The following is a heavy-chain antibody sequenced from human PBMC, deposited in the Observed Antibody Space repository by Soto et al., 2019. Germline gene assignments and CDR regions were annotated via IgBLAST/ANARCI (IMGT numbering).Heavy chain of an antibody. Sequence: VQLVESGGGLVQPGGSLRLSCAGSGFTSNMYWMHWVRQVPGKGPVWVARIYNDGTYADYADSVKGRFTISRDNAKDTLYLQMNDLRAEDSALYHCTRGPRATSAGTSAHWGQGTLVTVSS. CDR2: IYNDGTYA. V-gene: IGHV3-74*01. CDR3: TRGPRATSAGTSAH. D-gene: IGHD6-13*01. J-gene: IGHJ4*02. CDR1: GFTSNMYW.